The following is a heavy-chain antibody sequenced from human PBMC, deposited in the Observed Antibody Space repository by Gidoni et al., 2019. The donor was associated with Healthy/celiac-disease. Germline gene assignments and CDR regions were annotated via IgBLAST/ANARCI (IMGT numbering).Heavy chain of an antibody. CDR2: ISGSGGST. V-gene: IGHV3-23*01. D-gene: IGHD6-19*01. Sequence: EVQLLESGGGLVQPGGSLRLSCAAPGVTFSSYAMSWVRQAPGKVLEWVSAISGSGGSTYYADSVKGRVTISRDNSKNTLYLQMNSLRAEDTAVYYCAKDSPGIAVAGTTGSDYWGQGTLVTVSS. CDR3: AKDSPGIAVAGTTGSDY. J-gene: IGHJ4*02. CDR1: GVTFSSYA.